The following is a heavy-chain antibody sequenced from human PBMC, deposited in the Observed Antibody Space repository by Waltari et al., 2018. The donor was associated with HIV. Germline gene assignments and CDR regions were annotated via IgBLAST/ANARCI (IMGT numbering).Heavy chain of an antibody. D-gene: IGHD4-4*01. CDR1: GFSFGDFA. CDR2: IRSRIYGGAT. V-gene: IGHV3-49*03. J-gene: IGHJ4*02. CDR3: TRSSKLDY. Sequence: EVQLVEFGGGLVQPGRSLRLSCTGFGFSFGDFAISWFRRAPGKGLEWVGVIRSRIYGGATEYAASAKGRFTISRDDLKSVAYLQMNSLKTEDTAVYYCTRSSKLDYWGQGTLVTVSS.